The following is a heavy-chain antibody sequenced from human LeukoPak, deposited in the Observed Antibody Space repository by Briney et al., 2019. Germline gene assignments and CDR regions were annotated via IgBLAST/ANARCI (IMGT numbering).Heavy chain of an antibody. CDR3: ARDGEGFGEFPNSFDP. CDR2: IYHSGST. Sequence: SETLSLTCAVSGYSISSGYYWGWIRQPPGKGLEWIGSIYHSGSTYYNPSLKSRVTISVDTSQNQFSLKLSSVTAADTAVYYCARDGEGFGEFPNSFDPWGQGTLVTVSS. D-gene: IGHD3-10*01. V-gene: IGHV4-38-2*02. J-gene: IGHJ5*02. CDR1: GYSISSGYY.